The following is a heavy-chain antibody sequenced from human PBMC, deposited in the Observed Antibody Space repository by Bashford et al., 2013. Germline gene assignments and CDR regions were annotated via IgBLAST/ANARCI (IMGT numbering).Heavy chain of an antibody. Sequence: GSLRLSCAASGFTFSSYAMSWIRQPPGKGLEWIGEINHSGSTNYNPSLKSRVTISVDTSKNQFSLKLSSVTAADTAVYYCASHPKGCGGGCYGWFDPWGQGTLVTVSS. V-gene: IGHV4-34*01. J-gene: IGHJ5*02. CDR3: ASHPKGCGGGCYGWFDP. CDR1: GFTFSSYA. D-gene: IGHD2-15*01. CDR2: INHSGST.